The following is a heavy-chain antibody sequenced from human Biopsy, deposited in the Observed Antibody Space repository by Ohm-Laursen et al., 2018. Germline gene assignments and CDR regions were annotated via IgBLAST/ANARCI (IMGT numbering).Heavy chain of an antibody. CDR3: QGGHLPPGQFYGVDA. J-gene: IGHJ6*02. V-gene: IGHV3-53*01. Sequence: SLRLSCAAFGITVNDHYMSWVRQAPGKGLEWVSSLHDRGVTYYAGSVKGRFTISGDNSKNTLYLQMNGLRAEDTAVYFCQGGHLPPGQFYGVDAWGQGTTVTVSS. CDR1: GITVNDHY. D-gene: IGHD3-16*01. CDR2: LHDRGVT.